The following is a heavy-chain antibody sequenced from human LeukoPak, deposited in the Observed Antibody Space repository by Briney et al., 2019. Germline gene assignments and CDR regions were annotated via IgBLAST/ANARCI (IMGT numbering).Heavy chain of an antibody. CDR2: MNPNSGNT. J-gene: IGHJ2*01. D-gene: IGHD3-22*01. Sequence: GASVKVSCKASGYTFTSYDINWVRQATGQGLEWMGWMNPNSGNTGYAQKFQGRVTMTRNTSISTAYMELSSLRSEDTAVYYCARGHVPSGYYDSSGYYYDYWYFDLWGRGTLVTVSS. CDR3: ARGHVPSGYYDSSGYYYDYWYFDL. V-gene: IGHV1-8*01. CDR1: GYTFTSYD.